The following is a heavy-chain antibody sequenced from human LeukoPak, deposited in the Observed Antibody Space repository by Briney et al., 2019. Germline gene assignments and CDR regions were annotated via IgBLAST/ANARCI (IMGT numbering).Heavy chain of an antibody. CDR2: INPSGGST. CDR3: ATDHPSRYDSSGYYFLVY. V-gene: IGHV1-46*01. Sequence: ASVKVSCKASGYTFTSYYMHWVRQAPGQGLEWMGIINPSGGSTSYAQKFQGRVTMTEDTSTDTAYMELSSLRSEDTAVYYCATDHPSRYDSSGYYFLVYWGQGTLVTVSS. J-gene: IGHJ4*02. CDR1: GYTFTSYY. D-gene: IGHD3-22*01.